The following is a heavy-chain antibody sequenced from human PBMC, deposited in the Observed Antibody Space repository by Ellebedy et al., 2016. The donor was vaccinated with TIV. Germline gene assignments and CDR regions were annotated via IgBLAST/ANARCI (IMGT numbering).Heavy chain of an antibody. J-gene: IGHJ3*02. CDR3: ARETQVFHSGSYLPAQIDAFDI. CDR2: IYSGGST. CDR1: GFTFSSHA. Sequence: GESLKISCTTSGFTFSSHAMSWVRQAPGKGLEWVSVIYSGGSTYYADSVKGRFTISRDNSKNTLYLQMNSLRAEETAVYYCARETQVFHSGSYLPAQIDAFDIWGQGTMVTVSS. D-gene: IGHD1-26*01. V-gene: IGHV3-66*01.